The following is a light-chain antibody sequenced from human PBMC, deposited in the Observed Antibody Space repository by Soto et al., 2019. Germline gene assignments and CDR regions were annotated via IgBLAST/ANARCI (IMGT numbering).Light chain of an antibody. Sequence: EIVLTRSPGTLSLSPVEIATLSCMASQSVTNNYLAWFQQKPGQAPRLLMYGASSRATGIPDRFSGSGSGTDFTLTITRLETEDFAVYYCQQYASSRTFGQGTKVDIK. CDR2: GAS. CDR1: QSVTNNY. CDR3: QQYASSRT. V-gene: IGKV3-20*01. J-gene: IGKJ1*01.